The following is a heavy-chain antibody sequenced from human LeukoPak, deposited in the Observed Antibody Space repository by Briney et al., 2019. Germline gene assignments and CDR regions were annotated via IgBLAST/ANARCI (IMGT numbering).Heavy chain of an antibody. V-gene: IGHV1-69*06. CDR1: GGTFSSYA. D-gene: IGHD6-13*01. CDR3: ASRRPLIAAAGRLPDYYYMDV. J-gene: IGHJ6*03. CDR2: IIPIFGTA. Sequence: ASVKVSCKASGGTFSSYAISWVRQAPGQGLEWMGGIIPIFGTANYAQKFQGRVTITADKSTSTAYMELSSLRSEDTAVYYCASRRPLIAAAGRLPDYYYMDVWGKGTTVTVSS.